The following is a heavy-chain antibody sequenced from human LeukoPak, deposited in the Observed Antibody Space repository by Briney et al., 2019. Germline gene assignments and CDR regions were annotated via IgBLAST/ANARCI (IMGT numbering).Heavy chain of an antibody. CDR2: ISSTGGST. CDR1: GFTFSSYA. V-gene: IGHV3-64D*09. CDR3: VKDLYSSGWFDY. D-gene: IGHD6-19*01. J-gene: IGHJ4*02. Sequence: GSPRLSCSASGFTFSSYAMHWVCQAPGKGLEYVSAISSTGGSTYYSDATKDRFTISRDNSKNTLYLQMSSLRAEDTAVYYCVKDLYSSGWFDYWGQGTLFTVSS.